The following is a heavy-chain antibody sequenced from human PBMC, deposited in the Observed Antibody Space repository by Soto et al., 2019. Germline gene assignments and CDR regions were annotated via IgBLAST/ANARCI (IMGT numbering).Heavy chain of an antibody. CDR1: GFSFSTSW. D-gene: IGHD1-1*01. J-gene: IGHJ6*02. V-gene: IGHV3-7*04. CDR2: INADGSEK. Sequence: EVQLVESGGGLVQPGGSLRLSCATSGFSFSTSWMTWVRQAAGRGLEWVAYINADGSEKFYLDSVKGRLTISRDNARKSLYLEMNSLRVEDTAIYYCGRTGLRYGVDLWGQGTTVTVSS. CDR3: GRTGLRYGVDL.